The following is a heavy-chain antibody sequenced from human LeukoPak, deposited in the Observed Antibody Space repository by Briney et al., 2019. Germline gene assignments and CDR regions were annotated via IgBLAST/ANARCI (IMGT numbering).Heavy chain of an antibody. J-gene: IGHJ4*02. CDR2: IYTSGST. V-gene: IGHV4-4*09. Sequence: PSETLSLTCTVSGGSISSHFWSWIRQPPGKGLEWIGNIYTSGSTNYDPSLTSRVIMSVDTSQNQFSLSLTSLTAADTAVYYCAREGARDDFVVVPAALDFWGLGTLVTVSS. CDR1: GGSISSHF. D-gene: IGHD2-2*01. CDR3: AREGARDDFVVVPAALDF.